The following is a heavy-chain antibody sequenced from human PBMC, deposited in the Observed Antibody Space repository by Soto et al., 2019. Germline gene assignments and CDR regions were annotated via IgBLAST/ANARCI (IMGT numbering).Heavy chain of an antibody. V-gene: IGHV1-69*01. J-gene: IGHJ4*02. Sequence: QVQLVQSGAEVKKPGSSVKVSCKASGGIFSTYAISWLRQAPGQGLEWVGGIIPIFGTPNYAQRFQGRVTIAADESTSTAYMALSRLRSEDTAVYYCARDRDDYGSWNYYIRIDCWGQGTLVIVSS. CDR1: GGIFSTYA. CDR2: IIPIFGTP. CDR3: ARDRDDYGSWNYYIRIDC. D-gene: IGHD3-10*01.